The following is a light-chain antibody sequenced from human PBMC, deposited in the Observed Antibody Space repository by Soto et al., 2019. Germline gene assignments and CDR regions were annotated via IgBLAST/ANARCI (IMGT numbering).Light chain of an antibody. J-gene: IGKJ1*01. CDR2: KAS. Sequence: IHMTHSPSTLSASLGYRFTITFRASQSISVWLAWYQQKAGKAPNLLIYKASRLESGVPSRFSGSGSETEFTLTISGLQPGDSATYYCQQYNSYSPTFGQGTKVDIK. CDR1: QSISVW. CDR3: QQYNSYSPT. V-gene: IGKV1-5*03.